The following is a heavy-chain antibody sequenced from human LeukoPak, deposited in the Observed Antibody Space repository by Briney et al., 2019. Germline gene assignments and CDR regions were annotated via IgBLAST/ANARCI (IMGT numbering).Heavy chain of an antibody. CDR2: IYYSGST. CDR1: GFTFSSYW. D-gene: IGHD3-3*01. V-gene: IGHV4-31*02. J-gene: IGHJ5*02. CDR3: ARAGYYDFWSGYSSLGSENWFDP. Sequence: LRLSCAASGFTFSSYWMHWVRQHPGKGLEWIGYIYYSGSTYYNPSLKSRVTISVDTSKNQFSLKLSSVTAADTAVYYCARAGYYDFWSGYSSLGSENWFDPWGQGTLVTVSS.